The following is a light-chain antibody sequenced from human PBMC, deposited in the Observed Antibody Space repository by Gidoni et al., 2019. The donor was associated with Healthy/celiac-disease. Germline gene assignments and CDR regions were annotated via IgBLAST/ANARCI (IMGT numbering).Light chain of an antibody. CDR1: QSVSSY. J-gene: IGKJ3*01. CDR3: QQRSNWPPGFT. CDR2: DAS. Sequence: EIFLTQSPTTLSLSPGERATLSCRASQSVSSYLAWYQQKPGQAPRLLIYDASNRATGIPARFSGSGSGTDFTLTISSLEPEDFAVYYCQQRSNWPPGFTFGPGTKVDIK. V-gene: IGKV3-11*01.